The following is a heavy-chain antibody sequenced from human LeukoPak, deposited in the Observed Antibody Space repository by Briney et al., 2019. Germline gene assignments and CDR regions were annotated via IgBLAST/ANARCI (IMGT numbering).Heavy chain of an antibody. CDR1: GFTFSSYA. CDR3: ARVRDPYRGLDP. J-gene: IGHJ5*02. V-gene: IGHV3-64*01. Sequence: GGSLRLSCAASGFTFSSYAMHWVRQAPGKGLEYVSAISSNGGSTYYANSVKGRFTISRDNSKNTLYLQMGSLRAEDMAVYYCARVRDPYRGLDPWGQGTLVTVSS. D-gene: IGHD3-10*01. CDR2: ISSNGGST.